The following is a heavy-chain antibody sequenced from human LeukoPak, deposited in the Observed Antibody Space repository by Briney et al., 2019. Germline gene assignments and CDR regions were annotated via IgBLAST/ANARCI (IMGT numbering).Heavy chain of an antibody. Sequence: ASVKVSCKASGYTFTGYYMHWVRQAPGQGLEWMGRINPNSGDTNYAQKFQGRVTMTRDTSITTAYLELSGLRSDDTALVYCAREATTLPSPLGYWGQGTLVTVSS. V-gene: IGHV1-2*06. CDR1: GYTFTGYY. CDR3: AREATTLPSPLGY. J-gene: IGHJ4*02. D-gene: IGHD4-17*01. CDR2: INPNSGDT.